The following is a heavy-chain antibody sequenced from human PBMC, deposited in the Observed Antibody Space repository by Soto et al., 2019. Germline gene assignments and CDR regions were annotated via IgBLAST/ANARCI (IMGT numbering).Heavy chain of an antibody. D-gene: IGHD1-1*01. CDR1: GFMFSSAW. CDR2: IKSKGDGGAR. V-gene: IGHV3-15*01. Sequence: EVQMVQSEGDLVKPGGSLRLSCVTSGFMFSSAWMSWVRQAPGKGLEWVARIKSKGDGGARDYAAPVKGRFTISRDDSKNTVYLQMNSLRAEDTAVYYCVEGWNDFWGQGTLVTVSS. CDR3: VEGWNDF. J-gene: IGHJ4*02.